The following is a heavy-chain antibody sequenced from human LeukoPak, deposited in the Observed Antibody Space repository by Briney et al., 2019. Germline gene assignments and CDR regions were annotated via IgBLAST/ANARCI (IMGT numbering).Heavy chain of an antibody. CDR1: GFTFSSYW. CDR2: IKKDGSEK. J-gene: IGHJ4*02. D-gene: IGHD3-10*01. Sequence: GGSLRLSCAASGFTFSSYWMSWVRQAPGKGLEWVANIKKDGSEKYYVDSVKGRFTISRDNAKNSLYLQMNSLRAEDTAVYYCAKSFWWFGEFSPFDYWGQGTLVTVSS. V-gene: IGHV3-7*01. CDR3: AKSFWWFGEFSPFDY.